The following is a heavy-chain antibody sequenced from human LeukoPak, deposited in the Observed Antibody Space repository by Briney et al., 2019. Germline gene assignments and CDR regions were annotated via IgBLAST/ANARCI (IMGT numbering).Heavy chain of an antibody. J-gene: IGHJ3*02. V-gene: IGHV1-69*04. CDR2: IIPILGIA. D-gene: IGHD6-13*01. Sequence: ASVKVSCKASGGTFSSYAISWVRQAPGQGLEWMGRIIPILGIANYAQKFQGRVTITADKSTSTAYMELSSLRSEDTAVYYCARFSSSWGDAFDIWGQGTMVTVSS. CDR1: GGTFSSYA. CDR3: ARFSSSWGDAFDI.